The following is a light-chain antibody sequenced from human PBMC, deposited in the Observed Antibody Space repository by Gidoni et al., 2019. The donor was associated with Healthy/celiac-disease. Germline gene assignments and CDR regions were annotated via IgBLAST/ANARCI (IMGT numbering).Light chain of an antibody. J-gene: IGKJ2*04. Sequence: DIQMTHSPSSLSASVGDRVTITRRGRQRMSSYSNWFQQKPGKAPKLLIYAASSLQSGVPSRFSGSRSGADFTLTISSLQPEDFATVYCQQRCSTPQCSFXQXTKLEIK. V-gene: IGKV1-39*01. CDR1: QRMSSY. CDR3: QQRCSTPQCS. CDR2: AAS.